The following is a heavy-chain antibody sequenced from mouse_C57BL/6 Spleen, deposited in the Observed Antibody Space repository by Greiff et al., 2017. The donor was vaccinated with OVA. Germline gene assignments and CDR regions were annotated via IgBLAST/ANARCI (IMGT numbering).Heavy chain of an antibody. CDR3: ARPGTVVATYPPWFAY. D-gene: IGHD1-1*01. J-gene: IGHJ3*01. CDR1: GYTFTSYW. Sequence: QVQLQQPGAELVKPGASVKLSCKASGYTFTSYWMQWVKQRPGQGLEWIGEIDPSDSYTNYNQKFKGKATLTVDTSSSTAYMQLSSLTSEDSAVYYGARPGTVVATYPPWFAYWGQGTLVTVSA. CDR2: IDPSDSYT. V-gene: IGHV1-50*01.